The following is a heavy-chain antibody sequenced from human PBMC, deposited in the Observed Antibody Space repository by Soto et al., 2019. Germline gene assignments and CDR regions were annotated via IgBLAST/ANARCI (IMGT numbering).Heavy chain of an antibody. V-gene: IGHV1-18*01. CDR1: GYTFTSYG. CDR2: ISAYNGNT. D-gene: IGHD3-22*01. CDR3: ARGIYDSSGYTNWFDP. J-gene: IGHJ5*02. Sequence: SGYTFTSYGISWVRQAPGQGLEWMGWISAYNGNTNYAQKLQGRVTMTTDTSTSTAYMELRSLRSDDTAVYYCARGIYDSSGYTNWFDPWGQGTLVTVSS.